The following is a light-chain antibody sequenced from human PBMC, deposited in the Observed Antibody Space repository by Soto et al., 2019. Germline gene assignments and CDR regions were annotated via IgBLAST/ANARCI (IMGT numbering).Light chain of an antibody. CDR1: QSVSSY. J-gene: IGKJ5*01. CDR3: QQRSNWPPIT. V-gene: IGKV3-11*01. Sequence: EIVLTQSPATLSLSPGERATLSCRASQSVSSYLAWYQQKPGQAPRLLIYDASNRATGIPARFSGSGSGTDFTLTISSLGPGDFEVYYWQQRSNWPPITFGQGTRLEIK. CDR2: DAS.